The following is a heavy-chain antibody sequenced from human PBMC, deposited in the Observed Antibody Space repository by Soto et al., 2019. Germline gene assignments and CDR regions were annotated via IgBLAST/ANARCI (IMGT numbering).Heavy chain of an antibody. CDR1: GGTFSSYA. CDR2: FIPMFNRP. J-gene: IGHJ6*02. Sequence: QVQLVQSGAEVKKPGSSVKVSCKASGGTFSSYAISWVRQAPGQGLEWMGGFIPMFNRPHSARQYQGRVTSTADEATSTADMDLSSLRSEDTAVYYCARGQFHHVSNYYCALDVWGQGTTVTVSS. CDR3: ARGQFHHVSNYYCALDV. V-gene: IGHV1-69*01.